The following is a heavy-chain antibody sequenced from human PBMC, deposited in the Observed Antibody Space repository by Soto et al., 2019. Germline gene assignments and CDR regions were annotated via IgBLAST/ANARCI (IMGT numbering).Heavy chain of an antibody. CDR2: IYHSGST. CDR3: ARAPNRAYYDSSGYTLAY. J-gene: IGHJ4*02. Sequence: TSETLSLTCAVSGGSISSSNWWSWVRQPPGKGLEWIGEIYHSGSTNYNPSLKSRVTISVDKSKNQFSLKLSSVTAADTAVYYCARAPNRAYYDSSGYTLAYRGQGTLVTSPQ. V-gene: IGHV4-4*02. CDR1: GGSISSSNW. D-gene: IGHD3-22*01.